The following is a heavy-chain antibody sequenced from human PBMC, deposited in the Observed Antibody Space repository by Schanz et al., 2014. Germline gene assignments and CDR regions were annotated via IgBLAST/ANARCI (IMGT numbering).Heavy chain of an antibody. Sequence: EVQLVESGGGLVQPRGSLRLSCAASEFSFSSFGMNWVRQAPGKGLEWVSYISSSGSTIYYADSVKGRFTISRDNAKNSLYLQMNSLRAEDTAVYYCAKAKSGAHGAFDIWGQGTMXTVSS. CDR1: EFSFSSFG. D-gene: IGHD3-10*01. CDR2: ISSSGSTI. CDR3: AKAKSGAHGAFDI. J-gene: IGHJ3*02. V-gene: IGHV3-48*04.